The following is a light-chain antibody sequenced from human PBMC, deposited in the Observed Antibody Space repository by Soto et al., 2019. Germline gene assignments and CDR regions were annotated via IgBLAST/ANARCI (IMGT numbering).Light chain of an antibody. J-gene: IGLJ2*01. CDR2: EVS. V-gene: IGLV2-8*01. Sequence: QSALTQPPSASGSPGQSVTISCAGSYSDIGDYNYVSWYQQHPGKVPKLIISEVSKRPSGVPDRFSGSKSGYTASLTVSDLQPADEAVYYCSSYSGTSSNVIFGGGTKVTVL. CDR3: SSYSGTSSNVI. CDR1: YSDIGDYNY.